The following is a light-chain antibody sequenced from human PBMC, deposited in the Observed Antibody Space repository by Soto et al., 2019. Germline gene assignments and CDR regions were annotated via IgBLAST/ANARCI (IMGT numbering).Light chain of an antibody. CDR1: QSVSSSF. CDR3: HQYADSPQT. Sequence: EVVLTQCPGTLSLSPGERAALSCRASQSVSSSFLAWYQQKPGQAPRLLIHAASTGATGIPARFRGSGSGTDFTLTISSLEPEDSAVYFCHQYADSPQTFGQGTKVDIK. CDR2: AAS. J-gene: IGKJ2*01. V-gene: IGKV3-20*01.